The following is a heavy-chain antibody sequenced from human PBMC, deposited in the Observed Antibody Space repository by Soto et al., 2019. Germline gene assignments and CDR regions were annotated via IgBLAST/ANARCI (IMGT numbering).Heavy chain of an antibody. V-gene: IGHV3-23*01. CDR3: AKTRISRKGDYPAGNFDY. D-gene: IGHD4-17*01. CDR1: GFTFSSYA. Sequence: PGGSLRLSCAASGFTFSSYAMSWVRQAPGKGLEWVSAISGSGGSTYYADSVKGRFTISRDNSKNTLYLQMNSLRAEDTAVYYCAKTRISRKGDYPAGNFDYWGQGTLVTASS. J-gene: IGHJ4*02. CDR2: ISGSGGST.